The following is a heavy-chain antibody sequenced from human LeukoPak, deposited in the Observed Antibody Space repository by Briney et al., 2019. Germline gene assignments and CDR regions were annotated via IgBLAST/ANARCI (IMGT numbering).Heavy chain of an antibody. CDR3: ARLKDDYITDS. CDR1: GYTFTSYW. D-gene: IGHD5-24*01. Sequence: GGSLKISCKGSGYTFTSYWIGWVRQMPGKGLEWMGIIYPGDSDTRYSPSFQGQVTISAVKSISTAYLQWSSLKASDTSMYYCARLKDDYITDSWGQGTLVTVSS. V-gene: IGHV5-51*01. CDR2: IYPGDSDT. J-gene: IGHJ5*01.